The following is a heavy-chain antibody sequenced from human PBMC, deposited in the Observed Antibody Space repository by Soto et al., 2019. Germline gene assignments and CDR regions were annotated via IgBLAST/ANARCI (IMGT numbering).Heavy chain of an antibody. CDR1: GGSISSGGYY. Sequence: SETLSLTCTVSGGSISSGGYYWSWIRQHPGKGLEWIGYIYYSGSTYYNPSLKSRVTISVDTSKNQFSLKLSSVTAADTAVYYCARVEYGRFDYWGQGTLVTVSS. V-gene: IGHV4-31*03. CDR2: IYYSGST. CDR3: ARVEYGRFDY. D-gene: IGHD6-6*01. J-gene: IGHJ4*02.